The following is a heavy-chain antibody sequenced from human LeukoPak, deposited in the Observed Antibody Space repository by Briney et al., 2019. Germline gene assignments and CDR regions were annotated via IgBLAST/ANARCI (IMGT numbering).Heavy chain of an antibody. V-gene: IGHV3-48*02. Sequence: QPGGSLRLSCAASGFTFSSYSMIWVRQAPGKGLEWVSYISSGSSTIYYADSVKGRFTISRDNAKDSLCLQMNSLRDEDTAVYYCARENIVVVTAIRDAFDIWGQGTMVTVSS. J-gene: IGHJ3*02. D-gene: IGHD2-21*02. CDR2: ISSGSSTI. CDR1: GFTFSSYS. CDR3: ARENIVVVTAIRDAFDI.